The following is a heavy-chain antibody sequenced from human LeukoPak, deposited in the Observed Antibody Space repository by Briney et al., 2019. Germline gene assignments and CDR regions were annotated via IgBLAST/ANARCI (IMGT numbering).Heavy chain of an antibody. Sequence: ASVKVSCKASGYTFTGYYMHWVRQAPGQGLEWMGWINPNSGGTNYAQKFQGRVTMIRDTSISTAYMELSRLRSDDTAVYYCARTQKRLRGYYDSSGYHDYWGQGTLVTVSS. J-gene: IGHJ4*02. CDR2: INPNSGGT. CDR3: ARTQKRLRGYYDSSGYHDY. V-gene: IGHV1-2*02. CDR1: GYTFTGYY. D-gene: IGHD3-22*01.